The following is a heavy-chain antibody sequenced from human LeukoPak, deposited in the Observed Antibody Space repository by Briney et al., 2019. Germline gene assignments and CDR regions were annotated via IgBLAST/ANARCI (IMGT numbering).Heavy chain of an antibody. D-gene: IGHD3-9*01. CDR2: INPNSGGT. CDR3: APYYDILTGYGLTFDP. CDR1: GYTFTGYY. Sequence: ASVKVSCKASGYTFTGYYMHWVRQAPGQGLEWMGWINPNSGGTNYAQKFQGRVTMTRDTSISTAYMELSRLRSDDTAVYYCAPYYDILTGYGLTFDPWGQGNPGHRLL. J-gene: IGHJ5*02. V-gene: IGHV1-2*02.